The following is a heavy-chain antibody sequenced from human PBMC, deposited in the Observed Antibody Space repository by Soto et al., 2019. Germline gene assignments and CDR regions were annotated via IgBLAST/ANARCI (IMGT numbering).Heavy chain of an antibody. V-gene: IGHV1-69*13. J-gene: IGHJ4*02. CDR2: IIPIFGTA. CDR3: ARTYRYYDSSGFGY. CDR1: GGTFSSYA. Sequence: SVKVSCKASGGTFSSYAISWVRQAPGQGLEWMGGIIPIFGTANYAQKFQGRVTITADESTSTAYMELCSLRSEDTAVYYCARTYRYYDSSGFGYWGQGTLVTVS. D-gene: IGHD3-22*01.